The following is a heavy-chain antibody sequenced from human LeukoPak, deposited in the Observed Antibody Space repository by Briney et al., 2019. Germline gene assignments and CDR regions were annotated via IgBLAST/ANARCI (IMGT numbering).Heavy chain of an antibody. CDR2: IIPIFGTA. Sequence: SVKVSCKASGGTFSSYAISWVRQAPGQGLEWMGGIIPIFGTANYAQKFQGRVTITADESTSTAYMELSSLRSEDTAVYYCARVLYCSSTSCYGYRRVFDPWGQGTLVTVSS. CDR1: GGTFSSYA. D-gene: IGHD2-2*01. J-gene: IGHJ5*02. CDR3: ARVLYCSSTSCYGYRRVFDP. V-gene: IGHV1-69*01.